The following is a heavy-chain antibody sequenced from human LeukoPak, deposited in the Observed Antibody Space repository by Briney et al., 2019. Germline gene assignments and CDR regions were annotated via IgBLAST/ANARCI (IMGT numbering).Heavy chain of an antibody. J-gene: IGHJ4*02. CDR2: IIPIFGTA. CDR1: GGTFSSYA. Sequence: SVKVSCKASGGTFSSYAISWVRQAPGQGLEWMGGIIPIFGTANYAQKFQGRVTITADESTSTAYMELSSLRSEDTAVYYCASSLGAYDFWSGGDYFDYWGQGTLVAVSS. V-gene: IGHV1-69*13. D-gene: IGHD3-3*01. CDR3: ASSLGAYDFWSGGDYFDY.